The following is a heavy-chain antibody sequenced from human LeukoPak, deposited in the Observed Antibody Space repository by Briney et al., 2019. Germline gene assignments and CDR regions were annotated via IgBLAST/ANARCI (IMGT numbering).Heavy chain of an antibody. Sequence: GGSLRLSCAASGLIFSQYWMSWVSQAPGKGLEWVANIKQDGSEKYYVDSVKGRFTISRDNAKNSLYLEMNSLMAEDTAVYYCARSYAGYYAFDIWGQGTMVTVSS. J-gene: IGHJ3*02. V-gene: IGHV3-7*01. CDR3: ARSYAGYYAFDI. CDR1: GLIFSQYW. CDR2: IKQDGSEK. D-gene: IGHD3-9*01.